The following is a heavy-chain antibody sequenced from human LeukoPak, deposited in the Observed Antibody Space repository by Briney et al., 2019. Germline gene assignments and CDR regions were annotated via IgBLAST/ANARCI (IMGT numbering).Heavy chain of an antibody. V-gene: IGHV4-59*01. J-gene: IGHJ3*02. D-gene: IGHD6-19*01. CDR1: GGSISGYY. Sequence: PSETLSLTCTVSGGSISGYYWSWIRQPPGKGLEWIGYIYYSGSTNYNPSLKSRVTISVDTSKNQFSLKLSSVTAADTAVYYCARDFFNSSGWSDAFDIWGQGTMVTVSS. CDR2: IYYSGST. CDR3: ARDFFNSSGWSDAFDI.